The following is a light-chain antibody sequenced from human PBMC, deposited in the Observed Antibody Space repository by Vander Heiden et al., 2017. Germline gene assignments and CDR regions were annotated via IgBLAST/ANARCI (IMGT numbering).Light chain of an antibody. Sequence: SYELTQPPSVSVSPGQTATITCSGDTLCDKYACWSQPQPGPFPLLVIYQDSKRPSGFPERFSGSNSANTATLTIRGTQAMDEADYYCQAWDSSFVVFGGGTKLTVL. CDR2: QDS. J-gene: IGLJ2*01. CDR1: TLCDKY. V-gene: IGLV3-1*01. CDR3: QAWDSSFVV.